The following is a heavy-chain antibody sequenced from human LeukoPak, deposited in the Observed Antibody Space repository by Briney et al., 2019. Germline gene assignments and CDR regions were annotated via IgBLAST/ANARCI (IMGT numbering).Heavy chain of an antibody. CDR2: INNDGSST. J-gene: IGHJ4*02. Sequence: TGGSLRLSCAASGFTFSSYWMHWVRQAPGKGLVWVSGINNDGSSTNYADSVKGRFTISRDNAKNTLYLLMNSLRAEDTAVYYCACSRSYDYWGQGTLVTVSS. V-gene: IGHV3-74*01. CDR1: GFTFSSYW. D-gene: IGHD3-10*01. CDR3: ACSRSYDY.